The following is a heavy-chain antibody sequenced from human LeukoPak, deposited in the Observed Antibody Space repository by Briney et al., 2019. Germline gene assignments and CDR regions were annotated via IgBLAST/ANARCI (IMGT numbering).Heavy chain of an antibody. CDR1: GFTFSSYA. Sequence: GGSLRLSCAASGFTFSSYAMNWVRQAPGKGLEGVSYISSTGSTKHYADSVKGRFTISRDNAKYSLFLQMNSLRGEDTAVYYCARGRSLGFDHWGQGTLVIVSS. J-gene: IGHJ5*02. V-gene: IGHV3-48*03. CDR2: ISSTGSTK. CDR3: ARGRSLGFDH.